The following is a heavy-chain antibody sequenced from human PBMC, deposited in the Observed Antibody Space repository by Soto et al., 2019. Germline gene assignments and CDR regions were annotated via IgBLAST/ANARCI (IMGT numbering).Heavy chain of an antibody. V-gene: IGHV3-23*01. D-gene: IGHD3-3*01. CDR2: ISGGGGST. CDR3: AIDQVYDYWSAYLGSVF. J-gene: IGHJ4*02. Sequence: VQLLESGGGSVQQGGSVRLSCVASGFSFNTFAMSWVRQAPGKGLECVSGISGGGGSTYYENSVKGRFTNSREYSKNTLFLQMNSLRAEDKAVYYCAIDQVYDYWSAYLGSVFWGQGTVVSVSS. CDR1: GFSFNTFA.